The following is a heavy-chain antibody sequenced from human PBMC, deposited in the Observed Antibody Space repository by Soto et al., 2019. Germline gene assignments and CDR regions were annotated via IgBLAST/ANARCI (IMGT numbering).Heavy chain of an antibody. CDR3: AKGPRSFVYSSSWYADY. CDR1: GFTFSSYG. CDR2: ISYDGSNK. J-gene: IGHJ4*02. V-gene: IGHV3-30*18. D-gene: IGHD6-13*01. Sequence: GGSLRLSCAASGFTFSSYGMHWVRQAPGKGLEWVAVISYDGSNKYYADSVKGRFTISRDNSKNTLYLQMNSLRAEDTAVYYCAKGPRSFVYSSSWYADYWGQGTLVTVSS.